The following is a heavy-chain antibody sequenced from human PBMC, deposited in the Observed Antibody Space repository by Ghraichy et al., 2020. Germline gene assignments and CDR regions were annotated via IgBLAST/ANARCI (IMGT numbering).Heavy chain of an antibody. Sequence: LSLTCTVSGGSISSSSYYWGWIRQPPGKGLEWIGSIYYSGSTYYNPSLKSRVTISVDTSKNQFSLKLSSVTAADTAVYYCASTTIAAAGTGGNWFDPWGQGTLVTVSS. CDR3: ASTTIAAAGTGGNWFDP. V-gene: IGHV4-39*01. CDR2: IYYSGST. CDR1: GGSISSSSYY. J-gene: IGHJ5*02. D-gene: IGHD6-13*01.